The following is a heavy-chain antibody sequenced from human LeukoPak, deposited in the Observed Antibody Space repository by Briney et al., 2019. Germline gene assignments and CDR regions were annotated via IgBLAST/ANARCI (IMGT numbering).Heavy chain of an antibody. D-gene: IGHD3-9*01. CDR2: FDPEDGET. CDR1: GYTLTELS. J-gene: IGHJ3*02. CDR3: ATDHDILTGYYRVWASDI. Sequence: GASVKVSCKVSGYTLTELSMHWVRQAPGKGLEWMGGFDPEDGETIYAQKFQGRVTMTEDTSTDTAYMELSSLRSEDTAVYYCATDHDILTGYYRVWASDIWGQGTMVTVSS. V-gene: IGHV1-24*01.